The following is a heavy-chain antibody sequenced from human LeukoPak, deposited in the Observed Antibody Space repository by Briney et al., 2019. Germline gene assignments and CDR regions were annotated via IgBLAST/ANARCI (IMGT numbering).Heavy chain of an antibody. CDR2: INWNGGST. J-gene: IGHJ4*02. D-gene: IGHD3-22*01. V-gene: IGHV3-20*04. CDR1: GFTFDDYG. CDR3: ARCDSSGYEFDY. Sequence: GGSLTLSCAASGFTFDDYGMSWVRQAPGKGLEWVSGINWNGGSTGYADSVKGRFTISRDNAKKSLYLQMNSLRAEDTALYYCARCDSSGYEFDYWGQGTLVTVSS.